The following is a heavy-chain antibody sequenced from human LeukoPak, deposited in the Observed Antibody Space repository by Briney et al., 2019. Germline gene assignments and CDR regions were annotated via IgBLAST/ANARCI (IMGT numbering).Heavy chain of an antibody. CDR3: ARMEPLEGYFDY. D-gene: IGHD1-26*01. V-gene: IGHV3-74*01. CDR2: INSDGSST. Sequence: PGGSLRLSCAASGFTFGSYWMHWVRQAPGKGLVWVSRINSDGSSTSYADSVKGRFTISRDNAKNTLYLQMNSLRAEDTAVYYCARMEPLEGYFDYWGQGTLVTVSS. J-gene: IGHJ4*02. CDR1: GFTFGSYW.